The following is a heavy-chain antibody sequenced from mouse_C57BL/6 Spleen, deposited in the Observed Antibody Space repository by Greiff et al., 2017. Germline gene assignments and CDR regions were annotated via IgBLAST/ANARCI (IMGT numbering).Heavy chain of an antibody. Sequence: EVHLVESGGGLVKPGGSLKLSCAASGFTFSSYAMSWVRQTPEKRLEWVATISDGGSYTYYPDNVKGRFTISRDNAKNNLYLQMSHLKSEDTAMYYCARDRGYYGSSPYGAMDYWGQGTSVTVSS. J-gene: IGHJ4*01. V-gene: IGHV5-4*01. D-gene: IGHD1-1*01. CDR2: ISDGGSYT. CDR3: ARDRGYYGSSPYGAMDY. CDR1: GFTFSSYA.